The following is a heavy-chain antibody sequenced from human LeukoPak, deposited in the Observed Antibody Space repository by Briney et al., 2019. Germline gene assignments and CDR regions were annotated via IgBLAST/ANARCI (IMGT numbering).Heavy chain of an antibody. CDR1: GYTFTSYG. CDR3: ARDQRGYGDSSGAPKWIDP. Sequence: GASVKVSCKASGYTFTSYGINWVRQAPGQGLEWMGWISPYNGNTKYAEKIQRRVTITTDTSTSTAYMELRSLSSDDTAVYYCARDQRGYGDSSGAPKWIDPWGQGTLVTVSS. V-gene: IGHV1-18*01. CDR2: ISPYNGNT. D-gene: IGHD4-17*01. J-gene: IGHJ5*02.